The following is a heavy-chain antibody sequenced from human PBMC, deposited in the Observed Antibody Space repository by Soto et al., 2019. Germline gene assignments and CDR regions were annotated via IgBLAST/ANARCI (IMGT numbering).Heavy chain of an antibody. J-gene: IGHJ4*02. Sequence: GGSLRLSCAASGFTFSSYSMNWVRQAPGKGLEWVSYISSSSRTIYYADSVKGRFTISRDNFENTLYLQMNGLRLEDTAMYYCARDDDYPDNGFDYWGQGTLVTVSS. D-gene: IGHD4-17*01. CDR1: GFTFSSYS. CDR2: ISSSSRTI. V-gene: IGHV3-48*01. CDR3: ARDDDYPDNGFDY.